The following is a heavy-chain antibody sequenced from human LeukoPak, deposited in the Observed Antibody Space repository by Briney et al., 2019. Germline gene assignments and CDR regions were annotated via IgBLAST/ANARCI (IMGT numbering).Heavy chain of an antibody. CDR2: ISSSSTI. Sequence: GGSLRLSCAASGFTFSSYNMNWVRQAPGKGLEWVSYISSSSTIYYAASVKGRFTISRDNAKNSLYLQMNSLRAEDTAVYYCARVESGYYPDYWGQGTLVTLSS. J-gene: IGHJ4*02. CDR3: ARVESGYYPDY. D-gene: IGHD3-3*01. V-gene: IGHV3-48*01. CDR1: GFTFSSYN.